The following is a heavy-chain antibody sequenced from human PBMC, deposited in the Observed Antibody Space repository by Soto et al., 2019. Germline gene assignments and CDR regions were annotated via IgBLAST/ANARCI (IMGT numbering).Heavy chain of an antibody. J-gene: IGHJ4*02. CDR1: GGTFSSYA. CDR3: ARDRRGLKGVATIFDY. Sequence: ASVKVSCKASGGTFSSYAISWVRQAPGQGLEWMGGIIPIFGTANYAQKFQGRVTITADESTSTAYMELSSLRSEDTAVYYCARDRRGLKGVATIFDYWGQGTLVTVSS. CDR2: IIPIFGTA. V-gene: IGHV1-69*13. D-gene: IGHD5-12*01.